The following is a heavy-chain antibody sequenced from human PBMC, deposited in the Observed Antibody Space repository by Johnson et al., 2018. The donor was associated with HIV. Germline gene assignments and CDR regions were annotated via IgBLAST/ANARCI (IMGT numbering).Heavy chain of an antibody. Sequence: QVQLVESGGGCVKPGGSLSLSCAASGFTFSDSYMNWIRQAPGKGLEWVSYISGSDGAIYSADSVKGRFTISRDNAKNSLYLQMNSLRAEDTAVYYCARSKDCSGGSCPDAFDIWGQGTMLIVSS. CDR2: ISGSDGAI. V-gene: IGHV3-11*04. J-gene: IGHJ3*02. CDR3: ARSKDCSGGSCPDAFDI. CDR1: GFTFSDSY. D-gene: IGHD2-15*01.